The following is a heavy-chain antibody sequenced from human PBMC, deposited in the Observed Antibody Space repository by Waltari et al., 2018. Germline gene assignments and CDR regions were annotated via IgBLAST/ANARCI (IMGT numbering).Heavy chain of an antibody. CDR1: GDSISTTRTY. J-gene: IGHJ4*02. Sequence: QLQLQESGPGLVKPSETLSLTCTVSGDSISTTRTYWGWIRQAPGKGLEWVGFIHSSGSTYYNPSLKSRVTLSVETSKNQFSLRLTSVTAADTAVYYCARPANFYYDRGGYDYWGQGTLVTVSS. CDR3: ARPANFYYDRGGYDY. D-gene: IGHD3-22*01. CDR2: IHSSGST. V-gene: IGHV4-39*01.